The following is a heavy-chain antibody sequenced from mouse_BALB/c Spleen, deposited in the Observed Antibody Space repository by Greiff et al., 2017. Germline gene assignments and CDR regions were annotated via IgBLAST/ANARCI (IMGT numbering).Heavy chain of an antibody. J-gene: IGHJ4*01. CDR2: ISNGGGST. Sequence: EVQRVESGGGLVQPGGSLKLSCAASGLTFSSYTMSWVRQTPEKRLEWVAYISNGGGSTYYPDTVKGRFTISRDNAKNTLYLQMSSLKSEDTAMYYCARGGDYVPAMDYWGQGTSVTVSS. CDR3: ARGGDYVPAMDY. CDR1: GLTFSSYT. D-gene: IGHD2-4*01. V-gene: IGHV5-12-2*01.